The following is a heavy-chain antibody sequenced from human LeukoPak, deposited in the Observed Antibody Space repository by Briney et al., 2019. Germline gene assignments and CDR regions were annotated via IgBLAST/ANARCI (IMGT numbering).Heavy chain of an antibody. V-gene: IGHV3-30*02. CDR3: AREFTLYLDY. J-gene: IGHJ4*02. Sequence: GGSLRLSCAASGFTFSSYTMHWVRQAPGKGLEWVAFIRYDGSNKYYADSVKGRFTISRDNSKNTLYLQMNSLRAEDTAVYYCAREFTLYLDYWGQGTLVTVSS. CDR2: IRYDGSNK. CDR1: GFTFSSYT.